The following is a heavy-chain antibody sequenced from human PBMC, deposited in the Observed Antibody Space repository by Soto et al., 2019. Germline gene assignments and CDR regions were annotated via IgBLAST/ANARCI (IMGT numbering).Heavy chain of an antibody. V-gene: IGHV3-11*01. CDR2: ISSSGSTI. CDR3: ARKGTLEWLLFSSRGHYGMDV. Sequence: QVQLVESGGGLVKPGGSLRLSCAASGFTFSDYYMTWIRQASGKGLEWVSYISSSGSTIYYADSVKGRFTISRDNAKNSLYLQMNSLRAEDTAVYYCARKGTLEWLLFSSRGHYGMDVWGQGTTVTVSS. D-gene: IGHD3-3*01. CDR1: GFTFSDYY. J-gene: IGHJ6*02.